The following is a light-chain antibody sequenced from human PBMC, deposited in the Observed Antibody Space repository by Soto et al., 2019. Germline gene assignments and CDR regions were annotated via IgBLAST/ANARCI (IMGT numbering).Light chain of an antibody. CDR2: EVS. V-gene: IGLV2-14*01. Sequence: LTQPASVSGSPGQSITISCTGTSSDVGGYNYVSWYQQHPGKAPKLMIYEVSNRPSGVSNRFSGSKSGNTASLTISGLQAEDEADYYCSSYTRSSTRVFGGGTKVTVL. CDR1: SSDVGGYNY. J-gene: IGLJ2*01. CDR3: SSYTRSSTRV.